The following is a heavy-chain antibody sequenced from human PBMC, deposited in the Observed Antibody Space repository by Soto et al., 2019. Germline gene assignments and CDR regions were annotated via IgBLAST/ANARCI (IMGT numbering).Heavy chain of an antibody. CDR3: AKSFTTAHPLGYHMDV. CDR1: GFTFNYYG. CDR2: VSYDGRDK. Sequence: LRLSCAASGFTFNYYGMHWVRQAPGKGLEWVAVVSYDGRDKDYADSVKGRFTISRDNSKNTLYMQMNSLRAEDTALYYCAKSFTTAHPLGYHMDVWGQGTTVTVSS. V-gene: IGHV3-30*18. D-gene: IGHD3-22*01. J-gene: IGHJ6*02.